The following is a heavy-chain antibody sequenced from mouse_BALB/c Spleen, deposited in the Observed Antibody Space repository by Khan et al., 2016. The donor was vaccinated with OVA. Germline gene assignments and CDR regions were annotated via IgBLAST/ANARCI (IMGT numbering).Heavy chain of an antibody. CDR2: IDPENGNT. J-gene: IGHJ3*01. Sequence: VQLKESGAELVRPGALVKLSCKVSGFTITDYYIHWVKQRPEQGLEWIGWIDPENGNTIYDPKFQGKANITADTSSNTAYLHFSSLTSEDTAVYYCARAGYSPWFAYWGQGTLVTVSA. V-gene: IGHV14-1*02. CDR1: GFTITDYY. D-gene: IGHD2-3*01. CDR3: ARAGYSPWFAY.